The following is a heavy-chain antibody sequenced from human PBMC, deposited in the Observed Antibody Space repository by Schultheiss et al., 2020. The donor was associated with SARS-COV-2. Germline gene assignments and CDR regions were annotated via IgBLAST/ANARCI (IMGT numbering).Heavy chain of an antibody. J-gene: IGHJ4*02. CDR2: IWYDGSNK. CDR3: AREGSGWYYFDY. D-gene: IGHD6-19*01. CDR1: GFTFSSYA. Sequence: GGSLRLSCAASGFTFSSYAMSWVRQAPGKGLEWVAVIWYDGSNKYYADSVKGRFSISRDNSKNTLYLQMNSLRAEDTAVYYCAREGSGWYYFDYWGQGTLVTVSS. V-gene: IGHV3-33*08.